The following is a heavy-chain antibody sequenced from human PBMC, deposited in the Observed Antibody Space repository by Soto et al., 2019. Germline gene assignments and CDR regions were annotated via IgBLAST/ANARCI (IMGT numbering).Heavy chain of an antibody. CDR3: ARDGRAMGEVPGAIHYYGMDV. J-gene: IGHJ6*02. V-gene: IGHV1-69*13. CDR2: IIPILGTA. Sequence: AAVKVSCKGSGGTFSRYAISWVRPAPGQGLEWMGGIIPILGTADYAQKFQGRVTITADESTSTAYMELSSLRSEDTAVYYCARDGRAMGEVPGAIHYYGMDVCGHGTTVTVSS. CDR1: GGTFSRYA. D-gene: IGHD2-2*01.